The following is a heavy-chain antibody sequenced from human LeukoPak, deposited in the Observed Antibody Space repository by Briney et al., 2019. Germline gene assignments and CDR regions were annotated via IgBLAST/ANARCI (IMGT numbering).Heavy chain of an antibody. V-gene: IGHV3-48*04. Sequence: PGGSLRLSCAASGFTFSSYSLNWVRQAPGKGLEWVSFISSSSITIYYADSVKGRFTISRDNAEKSLYLQMNSLRAEDTAVYYCARGPGTTSGYYYYYMDVWGKGTTVTVSS. CDR1: GFTFSSYS. CDR3: ARGPGTTSGYYYYYMDV. J-gene: IGHJ6*03. D-gene: IGHD1-7*01. CDR2: ISSSSITI.